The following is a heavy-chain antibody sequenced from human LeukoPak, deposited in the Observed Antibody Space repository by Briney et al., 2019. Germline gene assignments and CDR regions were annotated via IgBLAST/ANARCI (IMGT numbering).Heavy chain of an antibody. D-gene: IGHD1-26*01. CDR3: ARDRSLDAFDI. CDR2: ISSSGSTI. V-gene: IGHV3-11*04. CDR1: GFTFSDYY. J-gene: IGHJ3*02. Sequence: GGSLRLSCAASGFTFSDYYMNWIRQAPGEGLEWISYISSSGSTIYYADSVKGRFTISRDNAKNSLYLQMNSLRAEDTAVYYCARDRSLDAFDIWGQGTMVTVSS.